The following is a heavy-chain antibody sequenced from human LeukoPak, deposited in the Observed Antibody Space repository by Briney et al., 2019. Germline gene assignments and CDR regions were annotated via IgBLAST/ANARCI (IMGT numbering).Heavy chain of an antibody. D-gene: IGHD1-1*01. CDR1: GFTFSSYS. J-gene: IGHJ4*02. Sequence: GGSLRLSCAASGFTFSSYSMNWVRQAPGEGLEWVSYISSSSSTIYYADSVKGRFTISRDNAKNSLYLQMNSLRAEDTAVYYCARVIEENWNERYFDYWGQGTLVTVSS. CDR2: ISSSSSTI. V-gene: IGHV3-48*01. CDR3: ARVIEENWNERYFDY.